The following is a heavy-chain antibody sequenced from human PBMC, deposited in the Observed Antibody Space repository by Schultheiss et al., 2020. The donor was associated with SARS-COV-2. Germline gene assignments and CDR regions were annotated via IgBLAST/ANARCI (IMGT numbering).Heavy chain of an antibody. D-gene: IGHD3-22*01. CDR1: GFTFSSYS. J-gene: IGHJ4*02. V-gene: IGHV3-30*03. CDR2: ISYDGSNK. CDR3: ATIPDKYYYDRSDQPFDY. Sequence: GGSLRLSCAASGFTFSSYSMNWVRQAPGKGLEWVAVISYDGSNKYYADSVKGRFTISRDNSKNTLYLQMNSLRAEDTAVYYCATIPDKYYYDRSDQPFDYWGQGTLVTVSS.